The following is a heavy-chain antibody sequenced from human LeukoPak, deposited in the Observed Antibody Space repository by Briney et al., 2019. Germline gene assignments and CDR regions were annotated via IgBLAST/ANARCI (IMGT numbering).Heavy chain of an antibody. D-gene: IGHD6-13*01. CDR1: GYTFTSYA. Sequence: GASVKVSCKASGYTFTSYAMHWVRQAPGQRLEWMGWINAGNGNTKYSQKFQGRVTITRDTSASTAYMELSSLRSEDTAVYYCAREGFTSSSWYYFDYWGQGTLVSVSS. J-gene: IGHJ4*02. CDR3: AREGFTSSSWYYFDY. V-gene: IGHV1-3*01. CDR2: INAGNGNT.